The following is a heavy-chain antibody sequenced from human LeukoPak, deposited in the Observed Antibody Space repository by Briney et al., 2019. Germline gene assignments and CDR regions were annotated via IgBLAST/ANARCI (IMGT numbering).Heavy chain of an antibody. Sequence: PGGSLRLSCAASGFTFSIYSMNWVRQAPGKGLEWVSSISSSSRYTYYADSVKGRFTISRDNAKDSLYLQMNSLRAEDTAAYYCATDMVGATTKAIDYWGQGTLVTVSS. CDR3: ATDMVGATTKAIDY. CDR2: ISSSSRYT. CDR1: GFTFSIYS. J-gene: IGHJ4*02. V-gene: IGHV3-21*01. D-gene: IGHD1-26*01.